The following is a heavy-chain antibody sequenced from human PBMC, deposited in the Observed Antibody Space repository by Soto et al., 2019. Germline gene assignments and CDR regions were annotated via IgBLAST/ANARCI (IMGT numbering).Heavy chain of an antibody. CDR3: ARGAPYYYDSSVYSYYFDY. Sequence: PSVTRSLTCAVSGCSSSRGGYYWRWIRQHPGNCLEWIGYIYYSGSTYYNPSLRIGVTISVDRSKTLFSLRLSSGTAADRAVYYCARGAPYYYDSSVYSYYFDYGGQGPLVTVSS. CDR2: IYYSGST. V-gene: IGHV4-31*11. CDR1: GCSSSRGGYY. J-gene: IGHJ4*02. D-gene: IGHD3-22*01.